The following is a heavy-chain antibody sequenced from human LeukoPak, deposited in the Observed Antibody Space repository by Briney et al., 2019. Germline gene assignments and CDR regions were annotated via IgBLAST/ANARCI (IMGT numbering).Heavy chain of an antibody. Sequence: GASVKVSCKVSGYTLTELSMHWVRQAPGKGLEWMGGFDPEDGETIYAQKFQGRVTITRDTSASTAYMELSSLRSEDTAVYYCARESITMIVVVDAFDIWGQGTMVTVSS. D-gene: IGHD3-22*01. J-gene: IGHJ3*02. CDR2: FDPEDGET. CDR3: ARESITMIVVVDAFDI. V-gene: IGHV1-24*01. CDR1: GYTLTELS.